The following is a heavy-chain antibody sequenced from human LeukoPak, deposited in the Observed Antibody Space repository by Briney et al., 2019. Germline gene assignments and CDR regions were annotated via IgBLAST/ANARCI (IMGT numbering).Heavy chain of an antibody. V-gene: IGHV3-48*03. CDR1: GFTFSSYE. CDR2: ISSSGSTI. Sequence: QSGGSLRLSCAASGFTFSSYEMNWVRQAPGKGLEWVSYISSSGSTIFYADSVKGRFTISRDNAKNSLYLQMNSLRAEDTAVYYCARLYSSSSGLRASDYWGQGTLVTVSS. D-gene: IGHD6-6*01. CDR3: ARLYSSSSGLRASDY. J-gene: IGHJ4*02.